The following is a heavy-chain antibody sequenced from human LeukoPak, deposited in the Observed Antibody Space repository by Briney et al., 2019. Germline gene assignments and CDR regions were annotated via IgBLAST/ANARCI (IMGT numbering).Heavy chain of an antibody. CDR3: AGLYTTSWDDYYYYYMDV. V-gene: IGHV3-11*01. D-gene: IGHD6-6*01. Sequence: GGSLRLSCAASGFTFSDYDMSWIRQAPGKGLEWVSYISSSGSTIYYADSVKGRFTISRDNAKNSLYLQMNSLRVEDTAVYYCAGLYTTSWDDYYYYYMDVWGKGTTVIVSS. CDR2: ISSSGSTI. CDR1: GFTFSDYD. J-gene: IGHJ6*03.